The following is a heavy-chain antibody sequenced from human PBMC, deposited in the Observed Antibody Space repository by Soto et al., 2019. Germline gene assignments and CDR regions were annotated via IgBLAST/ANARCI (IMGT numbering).Heavy chain of an antibody. CDR1: GFTFSNAW. CDR3: TTDPYPDKAWFGELFYYYYGMDV. CDR2: IKSKTDGGTT. J-gene: IGHJ6*02. Sequence: GGSLRLSCAASGFTFSNAWMNWVRQAPGKGLEWVGRIKSKTDGGTTDYAAPVKGRFTISRDDSKNTLYLQMNSLKTEDTAVYYCTTDPYPDKAWFGELFYYYYGMDVWGQGTTVTVSS. V-gene: IGHV3-15*07. D-gene: IGHD3-10*01.